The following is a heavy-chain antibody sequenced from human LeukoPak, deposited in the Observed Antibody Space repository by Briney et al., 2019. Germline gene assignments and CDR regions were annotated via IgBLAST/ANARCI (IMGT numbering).Heavy chain of an antibody. CDR2: ICSGGST. D-gene: IGHD1-26*01. Sequence: GGSLRLSCAASGFTVSSNYMSWVRQAPGKGLEWVSVICSGGSTYYADSVKGRFTISRDNSKNTLYLQMNSLRAEDTAVYYCARERRSIVGATDLDYWGQGTLVTVSS. CDR1: GFTVSSNY. J-gene: IGHJ4*02. CDR3: ARERRSIVGATDLDY. V-gene: IGHV3-66*01.